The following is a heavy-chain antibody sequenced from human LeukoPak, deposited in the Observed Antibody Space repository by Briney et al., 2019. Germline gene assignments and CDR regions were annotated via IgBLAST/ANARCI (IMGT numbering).Heavy chain of an antibody. D-gene: IGHD2-15*01. CDR1: GFTFSSYA. Sequence: PGESLKISCAASGFTFSSYAMSWVRQAPGKGLEWVSAISGSGGSTYYADSVKGRFTISRDNSKNTLYLQMNSLRAEDTAVYYCAKGGGYCSGGSCYWGYFDYWGQGTLVTVSS. V-gene: IGHV3-23*01. J-gene: IGHJ4*02. CDR3: AKGGGYCSGGSCYWGYFDY. CDR2: ISGSGGST.